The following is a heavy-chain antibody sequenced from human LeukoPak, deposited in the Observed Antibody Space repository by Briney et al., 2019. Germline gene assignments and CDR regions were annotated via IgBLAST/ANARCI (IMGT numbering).Heavy chain of an antibody. D-gene: IGHD2-21*02. J-gene: IGHJ3*02. CDR2: IIPIFGTA. V-gene: IGHV1-69*13. Sequence: SVKVSCKASGGTFSSYAISWVRQAPGQGLEWMGGIIPIFGTANYAQTSQGRVTITADESTSTAYMELSSLRSEDTAVYYCAREEREYCGGDCNDAFDIWGQGTMVTVSS. CDR1: GGTFSSYA. CDR3: AREEREYCGGDCNDAFDI.